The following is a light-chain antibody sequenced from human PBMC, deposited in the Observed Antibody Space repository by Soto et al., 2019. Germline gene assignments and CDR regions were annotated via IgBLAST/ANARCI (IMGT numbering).Light chain of an antibody. CDR1: QSISSTY. Sequence: EIVLTQSPGTLSLSPGERATLSCRASQSISSTYLAWYRQKPGQAPRLLIYAASSRATGIPDRFSGSGSGIDFTLTISRLEPVDFAVYYCQQYYASSWTFGQGTRVEIK. J-gene: IGKJ1*01. CDR3: QQYYASSWT. V-gene: IGKV3-20*01. CDR2: AAS.